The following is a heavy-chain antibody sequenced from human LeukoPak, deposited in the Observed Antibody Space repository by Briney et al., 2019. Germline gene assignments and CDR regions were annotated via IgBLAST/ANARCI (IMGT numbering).Heavy chain of an antibody. D-gene: IGHD3-3*01. CDR1: GLTFSNYA. CDR3: AKDGGLRFLEWLLYVGYFDY. CDR2: ISGNGVST. V-gene: IGHV3-23*01. Sequence: PGGSLRLSCAASGLTFSNYAMNWVRQAPGKGLEWVSSISGNGVSTYYADSVKGRFTISRDNSKNTLYLQMNSLRAEDTAVYYCAKDGGLRFLEWLLYVGYFDYWGQGNLVTVSS. J-gene: IGHJ4*02.